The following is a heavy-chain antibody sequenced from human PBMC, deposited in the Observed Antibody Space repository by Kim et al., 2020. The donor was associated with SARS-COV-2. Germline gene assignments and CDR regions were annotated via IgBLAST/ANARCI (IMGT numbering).Heavy chain of an antibody. V-gene: IGHV3-11*05. J-gene: IGHJ4*02. CDR3: ARDLVTWGAGTFDY. D-gene: IGHD6-13*01. Sequence: GSLRLSCAASGFTFSDFYMNWIRQAPGKGLEWVSYISSTNTYTNYADSVKGRFTISRDNAKNSLYLQMNSLRVEDTAVYYCARDLVTWGAGTFDYWGQG. CDR2: ISSTNTYT. CDR1: GFTFSDFY.